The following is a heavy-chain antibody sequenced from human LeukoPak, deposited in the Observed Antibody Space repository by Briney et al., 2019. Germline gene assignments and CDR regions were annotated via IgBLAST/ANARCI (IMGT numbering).Heavy chain of an antibody. V-gene: IGHV3-30*03. Sequence: GGSLRLSCAASGFTFSSYAMHWVRQAPGKGLEWVAVISYDGSNKYSADSVKGRFTISRDNSKNTLYLQMNSLRLEDTAVYSCARGSVRGEFDPWGQGTLVTVSS. CDR3: ARGSVRGEFDP. CDR2: ISYDGSNK. D-gene: IGHD3-10*01. CDR1: GFTFSSYA. J-gene: IGHJ5*02.